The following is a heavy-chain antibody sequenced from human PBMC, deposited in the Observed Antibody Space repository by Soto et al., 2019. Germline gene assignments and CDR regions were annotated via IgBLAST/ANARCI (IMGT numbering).Heavy chain of an antibody. D-gene: IGHD4-17*01. CDR1: EFTFNNYW. J-gene: IGHJ4*02. Sequence: EVQLVESGGGLVQPGGSLRLSCAASEFTFNNYWMHWVRQAPGKGLVWVSRINGAGSSTTYADSVEGRFTISRDNAKNTLYLQMNSLRAEDTAVYYCARWGMTYGDFVGEYWGQGTLVTVSS. CDR2: INGAGSST. CDR3: ARWGMTYGDFVGEY. V-gene: IGHV3-74*01.